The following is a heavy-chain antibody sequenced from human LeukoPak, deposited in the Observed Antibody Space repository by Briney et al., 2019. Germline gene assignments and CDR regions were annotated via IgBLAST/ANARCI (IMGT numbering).Heavy chain of an antibody. CDR2: IYYSGST. CDR3: ARNHYGHPLDY. D-gene: IGHD4-17*01. Sequence: SETLSLTCTVSGGSIRSYYWSWIREPPGKGVEWIGYIYYSGSTNYNPSLKSRVTISVDTSKNQFSLKLSSVTAADTAVYYCARNHYGHPLDYWGQGTLVTVSS. J-gene: IGHJ4*02. V-gene: IGHV4-59*01. CDR1: GGSIRSYY.